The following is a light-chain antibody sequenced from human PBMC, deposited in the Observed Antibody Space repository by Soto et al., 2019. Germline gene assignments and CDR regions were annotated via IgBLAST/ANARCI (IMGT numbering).Light chain of an antibody. CDR2: DAY. J-gene: IGKJ2*01. Sequence: DIQMTQSPSTLSASVGDRVTITCRASQSISSWLAWYQQKPGKAPKLLIYDAYSLESGVPSRFSGSGSGTEFTLTISSLQPVDFATYYCQQYNSYSGTFGQGTKLEIK. CDR1: QSISSW. CDR3: QQYNSYSGT. V-gene: IGKV1-5*01.